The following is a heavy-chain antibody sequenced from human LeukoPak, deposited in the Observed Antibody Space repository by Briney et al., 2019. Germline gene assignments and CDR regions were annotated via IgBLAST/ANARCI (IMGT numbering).Heavy chain of an antibody. CDR1: GFTFSSYS. Sequence: GGSLRLSCAASGFTFSSYSMNWVRQAPGKGLEWVSSISSSSSYIYYADSVKGRFTISRDNAKNSLYLQMNSLRAEDTAVYYCARDRGYSSSWYPLDYWGQGTLVTVSS. J-gene: IGHJ4*02. V-gene: IGHV3-21*01. D-gene: IGHD6-13*01. CDR2: ISSSSSYI. CDR3: ARDRGYSSSWYPLDY.